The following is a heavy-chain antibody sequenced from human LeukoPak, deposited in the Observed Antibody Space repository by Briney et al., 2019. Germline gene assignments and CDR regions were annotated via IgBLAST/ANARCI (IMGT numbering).Heavy chain of an antibody. V-gene: IGHV3-30-3*01. CDR1: GFTFSSYA. CDR2: ISYDGSNK. CDR3: ARDLRFLEWFYDY. D-gene: IGHD3-3*01. J-gene: IGHJ4*02. Sequence: PGGSLRLSCAASGFTFSSYAMHWVRQAPGKGLEWVAVISYDGSNKYYADSVKGRFTISRDNSKNTLYLQMNSLRAEDTAVYYCARDLRFLEWFYDYWGQGTLVTASS.